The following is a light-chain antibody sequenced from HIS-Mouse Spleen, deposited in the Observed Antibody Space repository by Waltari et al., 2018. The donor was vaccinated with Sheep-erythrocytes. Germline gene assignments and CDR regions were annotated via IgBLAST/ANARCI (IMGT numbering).Light chain of an antibody. CDR3: CSYAGSYTWV. Sequence: QSALTQPRSVSGSPGQSVTISCTGTSSDVGGYNNASWYQQHPGKAPKLMIYDVSKRPSGVPDRFSGSKSGNTASLTISGLQAEDEADYYCCSYAGSYTWVFGGGTKLTVL. CDR1: SSDVGGYNN. CDR2: DVS. V-gene: IGLV2-11*01. J-gene: IGLJ3*02.